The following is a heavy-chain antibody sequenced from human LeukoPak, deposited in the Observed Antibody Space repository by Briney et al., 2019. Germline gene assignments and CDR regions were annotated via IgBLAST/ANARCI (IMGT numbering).Heavy chain of an antibody. D-gene: IGHD1-26*01. CDR1: GGSISSGGYY. V-gene: IGHV4-31*03. J-gene: IGHJ5*02. CDR2: IYYSGST. Sequence: PSETLSLTCTVSGGSISSGGYYWSWIRQHPGKGPEWIGYIYYSGSTYYNPSLKSRVTISVDTSKNQFSLKLSSVTAADTAVYYCARIVGGSYYNWFDPWGQGTLVTVPS. CDR3: ARIVGGSYYNWFDP.